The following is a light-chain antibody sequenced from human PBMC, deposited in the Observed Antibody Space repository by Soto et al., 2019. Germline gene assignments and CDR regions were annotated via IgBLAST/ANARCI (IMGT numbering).Light chain of an antibody. V-gene: IGKV1-5*01. Sequence: DIQMTQSPSTLVASLGDRVTITCRASQSVRNWLAWYQQKPGRAPQLLIYDSSTLEPGVPSRFSGSGSGTDFTLTISSLQPEDFATYYCQQLNSYQITFGQGTRLEIK. CDR2: DSS. CDR1: QSVRNW. CDR3: QQLNSYQIT. J-gene: IGKJ5*01.